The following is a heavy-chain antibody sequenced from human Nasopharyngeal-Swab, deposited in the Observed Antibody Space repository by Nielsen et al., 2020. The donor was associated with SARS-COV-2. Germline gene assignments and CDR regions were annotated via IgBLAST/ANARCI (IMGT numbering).Heavy chain of an antibody. Sequence: WIRQPPGKGLEWIGEINHSGSTNYNPSLKSRGTISVDTSKNQFSLKLSSVTAADTAVYYCARGPQLLYSSGRLTKKNAFDIWGQGTMVTVSS. J-gene: IGHJ3*02. CDR3: ARGPQLLYSSGRLTKKNAFDI. CDR2: INHSGST. D-gene: IGHD6-19*01. V-gene: IGHV4-34*01.